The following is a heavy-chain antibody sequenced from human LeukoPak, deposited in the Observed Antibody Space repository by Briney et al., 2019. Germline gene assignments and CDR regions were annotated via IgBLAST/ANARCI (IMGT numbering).Heavy chain of an antibody. CDR2: ISGSGGNT. J-gene: IGHJ4*02. V-gene: IGHV3-23*01. Sequence: GGSLRLSCAASGFTFSSYEMTWVRQAPGKGLEWVSVISGSGGNTYYADSVKGRFTISRDNSKNTLYLQMNSLRAEDTAVYYCAKVPVPVIGAAGPFDYWGQGTLVTVSS. D-gene: IGHD6-13*01. CDR3: AKVPVPVIGAAGPFDY. CDR1: GFTFSSYE.